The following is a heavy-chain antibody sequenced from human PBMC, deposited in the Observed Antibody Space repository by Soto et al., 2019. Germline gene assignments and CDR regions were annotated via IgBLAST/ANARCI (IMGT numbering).Heavy chain of an antibody. CDR2: ISAYNGNT. V-gene: IGHV1-18*01. CDR1: GYTFIRYG. J-gene: IGHJ3*02. D-gene: IGHD1-1*01. Sequence: QVQLVQSGAEVKKSGASVKVSCKASGYTFIRYGISWVRQAPGQGLEWMGWISAYNGNTNYAQKLQGRVTMTTDTXTXTXXMELRSLRSDDTAVYYCARKSDTRTRIRPDAALDIWGQGTMVTASS. CDR3: ARKSDTRTRIRPDAALDI.